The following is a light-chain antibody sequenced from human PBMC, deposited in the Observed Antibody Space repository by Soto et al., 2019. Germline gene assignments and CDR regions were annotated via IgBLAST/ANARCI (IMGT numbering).Light chain of an antibody. CDR1: QSFNTW. CDR2: KTS. J-gene: IGKJ2*01. CDR3: QQSNSYPYT. Sequence: DVPMTQSPSSLSPSVGDRVTITCRASQSFNTWLAWYQQKPGKAPKLLIYKTSILESGVPSRFSGSGSGTEFTLTISSLQPEYSATYYCQQSNSYPYTFGQGTKLEIK. V-gene: IGKV1-5*03.